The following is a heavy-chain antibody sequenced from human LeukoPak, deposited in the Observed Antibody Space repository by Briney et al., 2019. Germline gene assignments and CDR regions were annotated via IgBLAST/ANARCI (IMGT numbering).Heavy chain of an antibody. D-gene: IGHD6-13*01. CDR1: GFTFRSYA. J-gene: IGHJ4*02. CDR2: ISYDGSNK. Sequence: GGSLRLSCAASGFTFRSYAMHWVRQAPGKGLEGVAVISYDGSNKYYADSVKGRFTISRDNSKNTLYLQMNSLRAEDTAVYYCAREGQQLVLYYFDYWGQGTLVTVSS. V-gene: IGHV3-30-3*01. CDR3: AREGQQLVLYYFDY.